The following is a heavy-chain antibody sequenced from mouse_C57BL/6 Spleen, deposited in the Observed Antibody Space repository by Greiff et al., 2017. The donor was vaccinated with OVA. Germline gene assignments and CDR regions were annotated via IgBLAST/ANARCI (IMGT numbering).Heavy chain of an antibody. CDR3: TREAYYGSSYAY. V-gene: IGHV1-15*01. Sequence: VQLQESGAELVRPGASVTLSCKASGYTFTDYEMHWVKQTPVHGLEWIGAIDPETGGTAYNQKFKGKAILTADKSSSTAYMELRSLTSEDSAVYYCTREAYYGSSYAYWGQGTTLTVSS. CDR2: IDPETGGT. CDR1: GYTFTDYE. D-gene: IGHD1-1*01. J-gene: IGHJ2*01.